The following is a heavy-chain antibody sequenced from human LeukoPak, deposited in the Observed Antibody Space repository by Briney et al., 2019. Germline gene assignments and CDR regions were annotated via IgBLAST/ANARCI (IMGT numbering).Heavy chain of an antibody. CDR1: GFTVSSNY. J-gene: IGHJ5*02. V-gene: IGHV3-66*01. Sequence: GGSLRLSCAASGFTVSSNYMSWVRQAPGKGLEWVSVIYSGGSTYYADSVKGRFTISRDKSKNTLYLQMTSLSAEDTAVYYCARDPPYYYDSSGYRNWFDPWGQGTLVTVSS. CDR3: ARDPPYYYDSSGYRNWFDP. CDR2: IYSGGST. D-gene: IGHD3-22*01.